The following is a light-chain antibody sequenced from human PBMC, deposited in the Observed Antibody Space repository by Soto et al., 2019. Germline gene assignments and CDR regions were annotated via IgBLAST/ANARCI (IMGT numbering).Light chain of an antibody. V-gene: IGKV3-11*01. Sequence: EIVMTQSPATLSVSPGERATLSCRASQSVSILLAWYQQKPGQAPRLLIYGASSRATGIPDRFSGSGSGTDFTLAISSLEPEDFAVYYCQQRNIWPPVTFGQGTRLEIK. CDR3: QQRNIWPPVT. CDR2: GAS. CDR1: QSVSIL. J-gene: IGKJ5*01.